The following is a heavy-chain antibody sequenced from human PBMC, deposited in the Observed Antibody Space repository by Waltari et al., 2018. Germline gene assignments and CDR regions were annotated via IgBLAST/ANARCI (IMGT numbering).Heavy chain of an antibody. CDR2: FAPKDAET. Sequence: QVQLAQSGAEVTKPGASVKVSCKVSGYSLTALSMHWVRQAHGKGLEWMGGFAPKDAETTYAQKFQGRVAMTEDTSTDTAYMDLTSLTSEDTAIYYCTTFNWGHDAFDLWGQGTMVTVSS. CDR1: GYSLTALS. D-gene: IGHD7-27*01. CDR3: TTFNWGHDAFDL. V-gene: IGHV1-24*01. J-gene: IGHJ3*01.